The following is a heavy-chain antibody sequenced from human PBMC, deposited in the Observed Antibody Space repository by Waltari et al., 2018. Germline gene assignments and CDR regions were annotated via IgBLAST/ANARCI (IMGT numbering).Heavy chain of an antibody. J-gene: IGHJ4*02. Sequence: HLVESVPGLLLPRLSLTLSCSASGFTLSGTRLRWAPQVPWKVLFCVSRISGDRSPLTYAKSVKGRFTISRDTAQNTLYLQMNSLRAEDTAVYYCARCADLRGQGILVTVSS. CDR2: ISGDRSPL. CDR1: GFTLSGTR. CDR3: ARCADL. V-gene: IGHV3-74*01. D-gene: IGHD3-3*01.